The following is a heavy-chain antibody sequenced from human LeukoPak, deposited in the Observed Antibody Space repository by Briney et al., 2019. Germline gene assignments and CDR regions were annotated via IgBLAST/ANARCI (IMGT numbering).Heavy chain of an antibody. CDR2: IYYSGST. V-gene: IGHV4-59*01. Sequence: SETLSLTCTVSGGSISSYYWSWIRQPAGKGLEWIGYIYYSGSTNYNPSLKSRVTISVDTSKNQFSLKLSSVTAADTAVYYCARAKTLVPPDYWGQGTLVTVSS. CDR3: ARAKTLVPPDY. J-gene: IGHJ4*02. D-gene: IGHD6-6*01. CDR1: GGSISSYY.